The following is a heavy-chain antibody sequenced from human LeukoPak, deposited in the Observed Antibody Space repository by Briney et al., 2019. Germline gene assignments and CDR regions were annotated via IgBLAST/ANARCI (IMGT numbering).Heavy chain of an antibody. CDR2: ISSSSSTI. J-gene: IGHJ5*02. Sequence: GGSLRLSCAASGFTFSSYSMNWVRQAPGKGLEWVSYISSSSSTIYYADSVKGRFTISRDNAKNSLYLQMNSLRAEDTAVYYCARDPGYSYGDNWFDPWGQGTLVTVSS. V-gene: IGHV3-48*01. CDR3: ARDPGYSYGDNWFDP. CDR1: GFTFSSYS. D-gene: IGHD5-18*01.